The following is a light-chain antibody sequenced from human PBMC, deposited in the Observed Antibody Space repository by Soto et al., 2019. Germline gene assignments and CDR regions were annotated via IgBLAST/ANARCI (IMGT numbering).Light chain of an antibody. CDR2: KVS. CDR3: TSPTPGSLYV. V-gene: IGLV2-14*01. Sequence: QXSXNQTASVSGSPGQSIXISCTGTXSDVGGYNYVSWYQQYPGRVPKLLIYKVSDRPSGISNRFSGSKSGNTASLTISGLQAEDEADYFCTSPTPGSLYVFGSGTKVTVL. J-gene: IGLJ1*01. CDR1: XSDVGGYNY.